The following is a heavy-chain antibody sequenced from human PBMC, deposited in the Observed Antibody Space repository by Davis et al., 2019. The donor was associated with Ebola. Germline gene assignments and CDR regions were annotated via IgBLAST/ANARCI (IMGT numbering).Heavy chain of an antibody. CDR3: AKSHCSGGSCPYYFDF. J-gene: IGHJ4*02. CDR1: GFTFSNYD. CDR2: IGTAGDT. V-gene: IGHV3-13*01. Sequence: GESLKISCEASGFTFSNYDMHWVRQATGKGLEWVSAIGTAGDTYYPGSVKGRFTISRENAKNSLYLQMNSLRAGDTAVYYCAKSHCSGGSCPYYFDFWGQGTQDTVSS. D-gene: IGHD2-15*01.